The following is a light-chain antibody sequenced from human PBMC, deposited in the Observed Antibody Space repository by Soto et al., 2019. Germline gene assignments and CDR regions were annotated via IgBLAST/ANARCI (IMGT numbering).Light chain of an antibody. Sequence: ESVYTGARGTLSLSPGETATLYSRASQCVWSSYLAWYQQKPGQSPRLLIYGASSRATGIPDRFSGSGSGTDFTLTIDRLEPEDFALYYCQEYGNSPLITFGHGTRL. V-gene: IGKV3-20*01. CDR1: QCVWSSY. CDR3: QEYGNSPLIT. J-gene: IGKJ5*01. CDR2: GAS.